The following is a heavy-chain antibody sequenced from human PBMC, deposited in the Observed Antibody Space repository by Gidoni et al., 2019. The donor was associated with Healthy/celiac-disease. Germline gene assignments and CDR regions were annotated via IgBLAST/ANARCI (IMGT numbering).Heavy chain of an antibody. Sequence: QVQLVQSGAAVKKPGSSVKVSCKASGGTFSSYAISWVRQAPGQGLEWMGGIIPIFGTANYAQKFQGRVTITADESTSTAYMELSSLRSEDTAVYYCASPLYCSSTSCYPTTKYGMDVWGQGTTVTVSS. V-gene: IGHV1-69*01. J-gene: IGHJ6*02. D-gene: IGHD2-2*01. CDR3: ASPLYCSSTSCYPTTKYGMDV. CDR2: IIPIFGTA. CDR1: GGTFSSYA.